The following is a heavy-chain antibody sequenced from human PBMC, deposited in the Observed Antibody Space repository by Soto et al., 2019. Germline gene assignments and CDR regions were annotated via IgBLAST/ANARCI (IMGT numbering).Heavy chain of an antibody. CDR2: IWYDGSNK. Sequence: QVQLVESGGGVVQPGRSLRLSCAASGFTFSSYGMHWVRQAPGKGLEWVAVIWYDGSNKYYADSVKGRSTISRDNSKNTLYLQMNSLRAEDTAVYYCARDVVAYDVGAASWFDPWGQGTLVTVSS. CDR1: GFTFSSYG. D-gene: IGHD2-15*01. J-gene: IGHJ5*02. CDR3: ARDVVAYDVGAASWFDP. V-gene: IGHV3-33*01.